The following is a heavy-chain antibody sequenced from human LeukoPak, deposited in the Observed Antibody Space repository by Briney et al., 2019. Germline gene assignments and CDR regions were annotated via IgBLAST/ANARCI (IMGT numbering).Heavy chain of an antibody. CDR2: IIPVFGTA. J-gene: IGHJ4*02. CDR3: ARVGRTYYYDSSGYYAFDY. CDR1: GGTFSSYA. D-gene: IGHD3-22*01. V-gene: IGHV1-69*01. Sequence: SVKVSCKASGGTFSSYAISWVRQAPGQGLEWMGGIIPVFGTANYAQKFQGRVTITADESTSTAYMELSSLRSEDTAVYYCARVGRTYYYDSSGYYAFDYWGQGTLVTVSS.